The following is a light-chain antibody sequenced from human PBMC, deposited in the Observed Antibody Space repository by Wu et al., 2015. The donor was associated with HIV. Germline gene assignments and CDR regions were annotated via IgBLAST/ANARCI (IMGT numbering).Light chain of an antibody. J-gene: IGKJ2*01. V-gene: IGKV3-15*01. CDR1: QSISNSY. Sequence: EIVLTQSPGTLSLSPGERATLSCRASQSISNSYLAWYQQKPGQAPRLLMYGASSRATGIPARFSGSGSGTEFTLTISSMQSEDFAVYYCQQYNNWPQTFGQGTKLEIK. CDR2: GAS. CDR3: QQYNNWPQT.